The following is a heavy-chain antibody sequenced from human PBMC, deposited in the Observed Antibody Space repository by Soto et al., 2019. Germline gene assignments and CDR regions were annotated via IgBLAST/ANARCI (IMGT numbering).Heavy chain of an antibody. CDR3: TPRRGYLNWFHP. J-gene: IGHJ5*02. V-gene: IGHV3-15*01. CDR2: IKSKTDGGTT. D-gene: IGHD3-22*01. CDR1: GFTFSNAW. Sequence: EVQLVESGGGLVKPGGSLRLSCAASGFTFSNAWMSWVRQAPGKGLEWVGRIKSKTDGGTTDYAAPVKGRFTISRDDSKNTLYLQMNSLKTQDPAVYYCTPRRGYLNWFHPLGPGTLVPLSS.